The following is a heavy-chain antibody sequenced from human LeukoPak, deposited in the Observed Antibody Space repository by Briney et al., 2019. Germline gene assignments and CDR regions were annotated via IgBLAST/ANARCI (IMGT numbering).Heavy chain of an antibody. Sequence: GGSLRLSCAASGFTFSSYWMSWVRQAPGKGLEWVANINQDESDKYYVDSVKGRFTISRDNAKNSLYLQMNSLRAEDTAVYYCARDKIEGPTKLDYWGQGILVTVSS. CDR1: GFTFSSYW. D-gene: IGHD1-1*01. CDR3: ARDKIEGPTKLDY. V-gene: IGHV3-7*01. J-gene: IGHJ4*02. CDR2: INQDESDK.